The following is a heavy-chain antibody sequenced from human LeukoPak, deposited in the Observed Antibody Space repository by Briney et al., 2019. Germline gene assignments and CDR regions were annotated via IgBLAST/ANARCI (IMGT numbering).Heavy chain of an antibody. V-gene: IGHV1-18*01. CDR2: IRAYNGNT. CDR1: GYTFTSYG. CDR3: ASSGYSYGYGTAYLHD. D-gene: IGHD5-18*01. Sequence: GASVKVSCKASGYTFTSYGISWVRQAPGQGLEGMGWIRAYNGNTNYAQKHQGRVNMPTDTSTSTAYIELRSLRSDDTAVYYCASSGYSYGYGTAYLHDRRQGRLVTVSS. J-gene: IGHJ4*02.